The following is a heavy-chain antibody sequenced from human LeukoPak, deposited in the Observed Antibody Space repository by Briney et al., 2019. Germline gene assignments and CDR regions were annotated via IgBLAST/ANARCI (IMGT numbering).Heavy chain of an antibody. J-gene: IGHJ6*04. CDR1: GGTFSSYA. CDR3: AIKSGGDSPLGMDV. D-gene: IGHD3-16*01. V-gene: IGHV1-69*13. Sequence: GASVKVSCKASGGTFSSYAISWVRQAPGQGLEWMGGIIPIFGTANYAQKFQGRVTITADESTSTAYMELSSLRSEDTAVYYCAIKSGGDSPLGMDVWGKGTTVTVSS. CDR2: IIPIFGTA.